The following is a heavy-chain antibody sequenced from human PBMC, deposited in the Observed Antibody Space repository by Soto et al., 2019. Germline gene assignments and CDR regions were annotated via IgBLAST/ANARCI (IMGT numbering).Heavy chain of an antibody. J-gene: IGHJ6*02. CDR1: CGSIISSSYY. Sequence: SETLSLICTFSCGSIISSSYYWGWIRQPPGKGLEWIGSIYYSGSTYYNPSLKSRVTISVDTSKNQFSLKLSSVTAADTAVYYCARGVWFGELWYYYYGMDVWGQGTTVTVSS. D-gene: IGHD3-10*01. V-gene: IGHV4-39*01. CDR3: ARGVWFGELWYYYYGMDV. CDR2: IYYSGST.